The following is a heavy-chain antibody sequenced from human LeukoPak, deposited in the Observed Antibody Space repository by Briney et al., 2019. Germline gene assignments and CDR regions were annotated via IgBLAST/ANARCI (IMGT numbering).Heavy chain of an antibody. Sequence: ASVKVPCKASGYIFTSYGISWVRQAPGQGLEWMGWISTYNGNTNYAQKLQGRVTMTTDTSTSTAYMELRSLRSDDTAVYYCARLTIEDYYMDVWGKGTTVTVSS. D-gene: IGHD2/OR15-2a*01. CDR1: GYIFTSYG. CDR2: ISTYNGNT. V-gene: IGHV1-18*01. J-gene: IGHJ6*03. CDR3: ARLTIEDYYMDV.